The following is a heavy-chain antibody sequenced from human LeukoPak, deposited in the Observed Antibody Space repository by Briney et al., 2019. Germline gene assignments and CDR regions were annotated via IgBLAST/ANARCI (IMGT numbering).Heavy chain of an antibody. CDR3: AKSTQQLVTYYYYGMDV. CDR1: GYTFTGYY. V-gene: IGHV1-2*02. D-gene: IGHD6-13*01. Sequence: ASVKVSCRASGYTFTGYYMHWVRQAPGQGLEWMGWINPNSGGTNYAQKFQGRVTMTRDTSISTAYVELSRLRSDDTAVYYCAKSTQQLVTYYYYGMDVWGQGTTVTVSS. J-gene: IGHJ6*02. CDR2: INPNSGGT.